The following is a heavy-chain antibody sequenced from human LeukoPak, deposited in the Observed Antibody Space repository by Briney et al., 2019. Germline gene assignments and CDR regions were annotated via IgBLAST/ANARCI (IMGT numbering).Heavy chain of an antibody. V-gene: IGHV3-30*04. CDR3: ARGYQDYYYYYGMDV. CDR2: ISYDGSNK. D-gene: IGHD2-2*01. Sequence: GGSLRLSCAASGFTFSSYAMHWVRQAPGKGLEWVAVISYDGSNKYYADSVKGRFTTSRDNSKNTLYLQMNSLRAEDTAVYYCARGYQDYYYYYGMDVWGKGTTVTVSS. J-gene: IGHJ6*04. CDR1: GFTFSSYA.